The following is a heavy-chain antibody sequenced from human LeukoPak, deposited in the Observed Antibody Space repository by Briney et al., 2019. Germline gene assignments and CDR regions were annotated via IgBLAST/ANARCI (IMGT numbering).Heavy chain of an antibody. V-gene: IGHV4-34*01. Sequence: PSETLSLTCAVYGGSFSGYNWSVIRQPPGKGLEWIGEINHSGSTNYNPSLKSRVTISVDTSKNQFSLKLSSVTAADTAVYYCARGQLRRAFDIWGQGTMVTVSS. CDR3: ARGQLRRAFDI. CDR1: GGSFSGYN. D-gene: IGHD3-10*01. J-gene: IGHJ3*02. CDR2: INHSGST.